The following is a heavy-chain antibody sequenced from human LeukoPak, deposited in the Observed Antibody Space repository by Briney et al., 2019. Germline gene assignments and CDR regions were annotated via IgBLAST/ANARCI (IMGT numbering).Heavy chain of an antibody. Sequence: GASVKVPCKASGGTFSSYAISWVRQAPGQGLEWMGGIIPIFGTANYAQKFQGRVTITADESTSTAYMELSSLRSEDTAVYYCARSPHYYDSSGPHDAFDIWGQGTMVTVSS. J-gene: IGHJ3*02. V-gene: IGHV1-69*13. CDR3: ARSPHYYDSSGPHDAFDI. CDR1: GGTFSSYA. D-gene: IGHD3-22*01. CDR2: IIPIFGTA.